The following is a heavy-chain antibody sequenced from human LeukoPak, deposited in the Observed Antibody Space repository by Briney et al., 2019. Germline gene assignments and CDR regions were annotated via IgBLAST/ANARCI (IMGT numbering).Heavy chain of an antibody. J-gene: IGHJ4*02. CDR2: ISSSSDYI. CDR3: ARADQGPLDY. V-gene: IGHV3-21*01. D-gene: IGHD2-2*01. Sequence: GGSLRLSCAASGITFSSYGMSWVRQAPGKGLEWVSSISSSSDYIYYADSVKGRFTISRDNARNTVYLHMNSLRAEDTAVFYCARADQGPLDYWGQGTLVTVSS. CDR1: GITFSSYG.